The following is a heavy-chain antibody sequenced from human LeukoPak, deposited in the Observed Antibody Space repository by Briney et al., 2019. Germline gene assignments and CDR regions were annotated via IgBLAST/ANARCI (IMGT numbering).Heavy chain of an antibody. J-gene: IGHJ3*02. CDR2: IYHSGST. D-gene: IGHD2-2*01. V-gene: IGHV4-38-2*02. Sequence: PSETLSLTCTVSGYSISSGYYWGWIRQPPGKGLEWIGSIYHSGSTYYNPSLKSRVTISVDTSRNQFSLKLSSVTAADTAVYYCASSEGCSSTSCYDGAFDIWGQGTMVTVSS. CDR3: ASSEGCSSTSCYDGAFDI. CDR1: GYSISSGYY.